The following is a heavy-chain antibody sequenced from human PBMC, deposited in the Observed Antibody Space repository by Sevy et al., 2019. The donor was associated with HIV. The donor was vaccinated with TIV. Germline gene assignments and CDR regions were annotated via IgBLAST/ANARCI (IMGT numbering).Heavy chain of an antibody. CDR1: GYSFTSYW. Sequence: GESLKISCKGSGYSFTSYWIGWVRQMPGKGLEWMGIIYPGDSDTRYSPSFQGQVTISADKSISTAYLQWSSLKASDTAMYYCARRGYCCGGSCYSDAFDIWGPETMVTVPS. CDR2: IYPGDSDT. D-gene: IGHD2-15*01. CDR3: ARRGYCCGGSCYSDAFDI. J-gene: IGHJ3*02. V-gene: IGHV5-51*01.